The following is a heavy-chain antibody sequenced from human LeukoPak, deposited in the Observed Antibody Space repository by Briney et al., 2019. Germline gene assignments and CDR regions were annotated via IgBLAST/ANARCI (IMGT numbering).Heavy chain of an antibody. CDR1: GYNFSTHG. D-gene: IGHD5-12*01. Sequence: GKSLKISCWVSGYNFSTHGIGWVRQMPGKGLEWMGIIYPGDSDTRYSPSFQGQVTISADKSISTAYLQWSSLKAWDTAMYYCARHLRGYSGYDTAFDYWGQGTLVTVS. CDR3: ARHLRGYSGYDTAFDY. V-gene: IGHV5-51*01. CDR2: IYPGDSDT. J-gene: IGHJ4*02.